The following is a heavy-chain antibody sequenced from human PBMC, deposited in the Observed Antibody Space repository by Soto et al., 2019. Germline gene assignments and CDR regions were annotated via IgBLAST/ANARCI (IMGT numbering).Heavy chain of an antibody. J-gene: IGHJ6*02. Sequence: QVQLEQSGAEVKKPGSSVKVSCKASGGTFSTSAISWVRQAPGQGLEWMGGIMPIFRTPYYAQKFQGRVTVSADDSTSTAYMELSGLRSDDTAVYYCARDNDRPQLGGNYYYILDVWGQGTTITVSS. CDR2: IMPIFRTP. D-gene: IGHD2-8*01. CDR1: GGTFSTSA. V-gene: IGHV1-69*12. CDR3: ARDNDRPQLGGNYYYILDV.